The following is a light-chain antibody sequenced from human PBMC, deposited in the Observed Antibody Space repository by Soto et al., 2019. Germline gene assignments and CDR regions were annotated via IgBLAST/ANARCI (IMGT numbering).Light chain of an antibody. J-gene: IGLJ2*01. CDR3: CSYAGSSTLV. V-gene: IGLV2-23*01. CDR1: SSDVGSYKF. CDR2: EGS. Sequence: QSALTQPASVSGSPGQSITISCTGTSSDVGSYKFVSWYQQHPGKAPKLMIYEGSKRPSGVSNRFSGSKPGNTASLTISGLQAEDEADYYCCSYAGSSTLVFGGGTQLTVL.